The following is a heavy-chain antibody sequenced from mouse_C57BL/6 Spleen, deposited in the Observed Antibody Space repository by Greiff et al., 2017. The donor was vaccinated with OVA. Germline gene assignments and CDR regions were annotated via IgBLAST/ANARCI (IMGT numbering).Heavy chain of an antibody. CDR3: ARGGTTAFYAMDY. V-gene: IGHV2-6*03. CDR2: IWSDGST. CDR1: GFSLTSYG. D-gene: IGHD1-2*01. J-gene: IGHJ4*01. Sequence: VKLVESGPGLVAPSQSLSITCTVSGFSLTSYGVHWVRPPPGKGLEWLVVIWSDGSTTYNSALKSRLSISTDNPKSQVFLKMNSRQTDDTAMYYGARGGTTAFYAMDYWGQGTSVTVAS.